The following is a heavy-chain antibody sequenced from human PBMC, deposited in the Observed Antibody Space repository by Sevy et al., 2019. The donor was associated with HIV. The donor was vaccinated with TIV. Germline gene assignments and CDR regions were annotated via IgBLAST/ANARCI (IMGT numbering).Heavy chain of an antibody. V-gene: IGHV3-30*04. J-gene: IGHJ5*02. CDR1: GFNISPYA. D-gene: IGHD3-22*01. Sequence: GGSLRLSCSASGFNISPYALHWVRQTPGKGLQWLAVISKDGTNKDYADFVKGRFSLSRDNSKNTLYLQMSNLRPEDTAVYYCAKEGYYYDSHSAVWFDPWGQGTLVTVSS. CDR3: AKEGYYYDSHSAVWFDP. CDR2: ISKDGTNK.